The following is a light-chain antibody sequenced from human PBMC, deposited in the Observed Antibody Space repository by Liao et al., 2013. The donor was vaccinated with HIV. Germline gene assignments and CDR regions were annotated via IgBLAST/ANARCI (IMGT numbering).Light chain of an antibody. Sequence: SYDLTQPPSVSVAPGKTARITCGGNNIGSKSVHWYQQKPGQAPVVVIYYDNDRPSGIPERFSGSNSGNTATLSISRVEAGDEADYYCQVWDRSCDVVFGGGTKLTVL. CDR1: NIGSKS. J-gene: IGLJ3*02. CDR2: YDN. V-gene: IGLV3-21*01. CDR3: QVWDRSCDVV.